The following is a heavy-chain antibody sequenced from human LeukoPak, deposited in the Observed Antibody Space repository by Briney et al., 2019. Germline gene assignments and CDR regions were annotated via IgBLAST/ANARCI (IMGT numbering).Heavy chain of an antibody. D-gene: IGHD3-22*01. CDR3: AKDPDSSGYPPLFDY. Sequence: GGFLRLSCAASGFTFSSYAMSWVRQAPGKGLEWVSAISGSGGSTYYADSVKGRFTISRDNSKNTLYLQMNSLRAEDTAVYYCAKDPDSSGYPPLFDYWGQGTLVTVSS. J-gene: IGHJ4*02. CDR1: GFTFSSYA. V-gene: IGHV3-23*01. CDR2: ISGSGGST.